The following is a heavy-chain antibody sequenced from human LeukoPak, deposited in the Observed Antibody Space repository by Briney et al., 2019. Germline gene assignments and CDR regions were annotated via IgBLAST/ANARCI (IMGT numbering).Heavy chain of an antibody. D-gene: IGHD5-12*01. J-gene: IGHJ3*02. CDR1: GFTFNSYA. Sequence: PGGSLRLSCAASGFTFNSYAMSWVRQAPGKGLEWVSSISSSGGSTYYVDSVKGRFTISRDNSKNTLYLQMNSLRAEDTAVYYCAKWNSGYDAFDIWGQGTMVTVSS. CDR2: ISSSGGST. V-gene: IGHV3-23*01. CDR3: AKWNSGYDAFDI.